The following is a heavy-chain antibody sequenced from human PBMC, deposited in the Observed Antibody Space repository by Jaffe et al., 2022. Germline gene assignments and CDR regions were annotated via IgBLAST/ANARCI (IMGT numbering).Heavy chain of an antibody. CDR3: AKVPYGDYVVPGFFFDY. V-gene: IGHV3-23*01. J-gene: IGHJ4*02. Sequence: EVQLLESGGGLVQPGGSLRLSCAASGFTFSSYAMSWVRQAPGKGLEWVSAISGSGGSTYYADSVKGRFTISRDNSKNTLYLQMNSLRAEDTAVYYCAKVPYGDYVVPGFFFDYWGQGTLVTVSS. CDR2: ISGSGGST. D-gene: IGHD4-17*01. CDR1: GFTFSSYA.